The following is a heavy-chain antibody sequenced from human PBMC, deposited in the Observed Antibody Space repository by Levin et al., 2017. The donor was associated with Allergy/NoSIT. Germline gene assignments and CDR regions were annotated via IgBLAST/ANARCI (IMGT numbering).Heavy chain of an antibody. CDR2: ISGSGGST. CDR1: GFTFSSYA. D-gene: IGHD2-2*01. V-gene: IGHV3-23*01. J-gene: IGHJ3*02. CDR3: AKCPDHGLYSTSCYVAFDI. Sequence: GGSLRLSCAASGFTFSSYAMSWVRQAPGKGLEWVSAISGSGGSTYYADSVKGRFTISRDNSKNTLYLQMNSLRAEDTAVYYCAKCPDHGLYSTSCYVAFDIWGQGTMVTVSS.